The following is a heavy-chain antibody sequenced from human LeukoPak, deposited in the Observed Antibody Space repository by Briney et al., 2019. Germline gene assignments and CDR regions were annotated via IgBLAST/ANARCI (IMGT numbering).Heavy chain of an antibody. CDR3: ARENYYDSSGRTWFDP. V-gene: IGHV1-2*02. Sequence: GASVKVSCKASGYTFTNYYMHWVRQAPGQGLEWMGWINPNSGGTNYAQKFQGRVTMTRDTSISTAYMELSRLRSDDTAVYYCARENYYDSSGRTWFDPWGQGTLVTVSS. J-gene: IGHJ5*02. D-gene: IGHD3-22*01. CDR1: GYTFTNYY. CDR2: INPNSGGT.